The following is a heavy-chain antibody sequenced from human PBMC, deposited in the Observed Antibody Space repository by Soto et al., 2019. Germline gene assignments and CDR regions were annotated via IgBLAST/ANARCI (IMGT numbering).Heavy chain of an antibody. J-gene: IGHJ6*02. CDR2: ISSSGSTI. Sequence: PGGSLRLSCAASGFTFSDYYMSWIRQAPGKGLEWVSYISSSGSTIYYADSVKGRFAISRDNAKNSLYLQMNSLRAEDTAVYYCARERGNRYYYYYYGMDVWGQGTTVTVSS. CDR1: GFTFSDYY. V-gene: IGHV3-11*01. D-gene: IGHD1-1*01. CDR3: ARERGNRYYYYYYGMDV.